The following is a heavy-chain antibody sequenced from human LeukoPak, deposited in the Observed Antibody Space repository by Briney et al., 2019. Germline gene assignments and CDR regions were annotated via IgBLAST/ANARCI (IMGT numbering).Heavy chain of an antibody. J-gene: IGHJ3*02. Sequence: GGSLRLSCAASGFTFSDYYMSWIRQAPGRGLEWVSYISSSGSTIYYADSVKGRFTISRDNAKNSLYLQMNSLRAEDTAVYYCARDRSWAHTIWDAFDIWGQGTMVTVSS. D-gene: IGHD1-26*01. CDR2: ISSSGSTI. CDR1: GFTFSDYY. CDR3: ARDRSWAHTIWDAFDI. V-gene: IGHV3-11*01.